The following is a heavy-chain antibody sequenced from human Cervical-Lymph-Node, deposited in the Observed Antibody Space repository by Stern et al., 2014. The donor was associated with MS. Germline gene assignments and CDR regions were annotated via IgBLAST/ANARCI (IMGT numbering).Heavy chain of an antibody. V-gene: IGHV4-61*02. CDR1: GGSISSSGYY. CDR2: IHDSGST. Sequence: VQLLESGPGLVKPSQTLSLTCTVSGGSISSSGYYWSWIRQPADKGLEWIGRIHDSGSTYYNPSLKSRVTISMDTAQNQFSLKLPSVTAADTAVYYCATTRWDLFTWNWFDPWGQGTLVTVS. CDR3: ATTRWDLFTWNWFDP. D-gene: IGHD1-26*01. J-gene: IGHJ5*02.